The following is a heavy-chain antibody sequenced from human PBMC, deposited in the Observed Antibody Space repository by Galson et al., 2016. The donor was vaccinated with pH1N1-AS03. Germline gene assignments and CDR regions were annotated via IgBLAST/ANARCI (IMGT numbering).Heavy chain of an antibody. CDR1: GFSLSTSGVG. V-gene: IGHV2-5*02. CDR2: IYWDDDK. Sequence: PALVKPTQTLTLTCTFSGFSLSTSGVGVGWIRQPPGKALEWLALIYWDDDKHYSPSLKSRLTITEDTSKNQVVLTMTNMDPVDTATYYCAHFLYVDYATWFDPWGQGTLVTVAS. D-gene: IGHD4-17*01. CDR3: AHFLYVDYATWFDP. J-gene: IGHJ5*02.